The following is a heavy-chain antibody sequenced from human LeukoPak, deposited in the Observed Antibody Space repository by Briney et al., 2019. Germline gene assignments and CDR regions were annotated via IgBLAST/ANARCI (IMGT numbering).Heavy chain of an antibody. V-gene: IGHV3-23*01. J-gene: IGHJ3*02. CDR3: AKGDSSGWDTPADI. CDR2: ITGSGGNT. CDR1: GFTFSSYA. D-gene: IGHD3-22*01. Sequence: GGSLRLSCAASGFTFSSYAMRWVHQAPGKGLECVPGITGSGGNTFYADSVRGRFTISRDTSKNTLYLQMNSLRAEDTAIYYCAKGDSSGWDTPADIRGQGTMVTVSS.